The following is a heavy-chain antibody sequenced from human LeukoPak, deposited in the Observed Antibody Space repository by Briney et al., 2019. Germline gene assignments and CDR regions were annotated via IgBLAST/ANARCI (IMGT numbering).Heavy chain of an antibody. CDR2: ISSSSSYI. Sequence: KAGGSLRLSCAVSGFTFSNFWMSWVRQAPGKGLEWVSSISSSSSYIYYADSVKGRFTISRDNAKNSLYLQMNSLRAEDTAVYYCARDPSTYYYDSSGYYNWFDPWGQGTLVTVSS. D-gene: IGHD3-22*01. J-gene: IGHJ5*02. CDR1: GFTFSNFW. CDR3: ARDPSTYYYDSSGYYNWFDP. V-gene: IGHV3-21*01.